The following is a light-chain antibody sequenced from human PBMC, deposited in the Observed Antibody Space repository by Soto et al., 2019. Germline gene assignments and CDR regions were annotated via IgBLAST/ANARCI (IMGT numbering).Light chain of an antibody. CDR2: GVS. Sequence: EIGLTQSAGTLSLSTGERATLSCGASQSFSSIYFAWYQQKPGQAPRLPIYGVSSRATGIPDRFSGSGSGTDFTLTISSLETEDSAVYYREQYGSSPRTFGQGTKVDIK. J-gene: IGKJ1*01. CDR1: QSFSSIY. CDR3: EQYGSSPRT. V-gene: IGKV3-20*01.